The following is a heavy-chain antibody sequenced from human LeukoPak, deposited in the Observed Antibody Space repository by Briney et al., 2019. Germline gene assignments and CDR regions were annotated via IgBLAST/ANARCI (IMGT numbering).Heavy chain of an antibody. CDR3: TTLAVAGTSWFDP. CDR2: IKSKTDGGTT. V-gene: IGHV3-15*01. D-gene: IGHD6-19*01. J-gene: IGHJ5*02. CDR1: GFTFSNAW. Sequence: GGSLRLSCAASGFTFSNAWMSWVRQAPGKGLEWVGRIKSKTDGGTTDYAAPVKGRFTISRDDSKNTLYLQMNSLKTEDTAVYYCTTLAVAGTSWFDPWGQGTLVTVSS.